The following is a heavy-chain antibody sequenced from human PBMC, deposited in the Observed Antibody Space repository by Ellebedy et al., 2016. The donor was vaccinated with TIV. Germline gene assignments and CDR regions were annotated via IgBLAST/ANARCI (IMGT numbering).Heavy chain of an antibody. D-gene: IGHD2-15*01. CDR3: ARQGGYQYYFDF. J-gene: IGHJ4*02. Sequence: SETLSLTCTVSGGSISSYYWSWIRQPPGKGLEWIGSIYYSGSTYYNPSLKSRVTISVDTSKNQFSLKLSSVTAADTAVYYCARQGGYQYYFDFWGQGTLVTVSS. CDR2: IYYSGST. CDR1: GGSISSYY. V-gene: IGHV4-59*05.